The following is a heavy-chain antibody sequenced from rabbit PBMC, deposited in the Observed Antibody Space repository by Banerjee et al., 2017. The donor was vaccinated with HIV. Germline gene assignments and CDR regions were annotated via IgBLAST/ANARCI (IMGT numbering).Heavy chain of an antibody. CDR3: ARDLAGVTGWNFNL. Sequence: QSLEEYGGDVVNPGASLTIPCSASGLSFSYIYMCWVREAPGQGLELVGCIGISTSTTSDASWGKSRCSTSRKTSLNTVNLKMTSLTAADTATYFCARDLAGVTGWNFNLWGPGTLVTVS. V-gene: IGHV1S43*01. CDR1: GLSFSYIY. CDR2: IGISTSTT. J-gene: IGHJ4*01. D-gene: IGHD4-1*01.